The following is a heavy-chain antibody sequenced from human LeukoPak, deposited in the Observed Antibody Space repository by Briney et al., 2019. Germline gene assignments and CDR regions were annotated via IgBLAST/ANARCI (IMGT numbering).Heavy chain of an antibody. Sequence: PGGSLRLSCAASGFTFSSYSMNGVRQAPGKGLEWVSSISSSSSYIYYADSVKGRFTISRDNAKNSLYLQMNSLRAEDTAVYYCARRKGYGLGFDYWGQGTLVTVSS. CDR2: ISSSSSYI. CDR1: GFTFSSYS. CDR3: ARRKGYGLGFDY. J-gene: IGHJ4*02. D-gene: IGHD5-18*01. V-gene: IGHV3-21*01.